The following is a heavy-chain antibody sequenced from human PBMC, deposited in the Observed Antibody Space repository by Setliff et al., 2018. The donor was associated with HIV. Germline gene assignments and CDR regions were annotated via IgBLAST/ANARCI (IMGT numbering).Heavy chain of an antibody. V-gene: IGHV4-38-2*02. J-gene: IGHJ5*02. D-gene: IGHD6-13*01. CDR1: GYPISSGYY. CDR2: IYHSGST. CDR3: ARDIQAAGTGWFDP. Sequence: PSETLSLTCAVSGYPISSGYYWGWIRQPPGKGLEWIGSIYHSGSTYYNPSLKSRVTISLDTSKNQFSLKLSSVTAADTAVYYCARDIQAAGTGWFDPWGQGTLVTVSS.